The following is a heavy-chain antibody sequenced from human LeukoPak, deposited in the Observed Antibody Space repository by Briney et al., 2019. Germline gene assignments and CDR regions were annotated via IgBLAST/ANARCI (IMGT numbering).Heavy chain of an antibody. CDR1: GYTLTDYY. D-gene: IGHD2-15*01. J-gene: IGHJ4*02. CDR2: INPNSGGT. Sequence: ASVKVSCKASGYTLTDYYMHWVRQAPGQGLEWMGRINPNSGGTNYAQKFQGRVTMTRDTSISTVYMELSRLRSDDTAVYYCARAMSRLPYCSGGSCYSDYWGQGTLVTVSS. V-gene: IGHV1-2*06. CDR3: ARAMSRLPYCSGGSCYSDY.